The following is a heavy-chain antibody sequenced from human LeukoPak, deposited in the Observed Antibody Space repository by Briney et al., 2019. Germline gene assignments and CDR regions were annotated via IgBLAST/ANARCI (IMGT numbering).Heavy chain of an antibody. D-gene: IGHD5-24*01. J-gene: IGHJ4*02. CDR2: IKQDGSKK. V-gene: IGHV3-7*04. Sequence: GGSLRLSCTASGFPFSSYWMTWVRQAPGKGLEWVANIKQDGSKKSYVDSVKGRFTISRDNAKNSLYLQMNSLRAEDTAIYYCTRVGYIDEGIDYWGQGTLVTVSS. CDR3: TRVGYIDEGIDY. CDR1: GFPFSSYW.